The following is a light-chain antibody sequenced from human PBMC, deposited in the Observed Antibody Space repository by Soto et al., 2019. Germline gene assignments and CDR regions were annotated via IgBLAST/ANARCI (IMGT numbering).Light chain of an antibody. J-gene: IGKJ1*01. CDR2: GAS. Sequence: EIVMTQSLATLSVTPGESATLSCRASQSVSSDIAWYQHKPGHAPRLLIYGASTRATRFPARFSGGGSGTEFTLTISSLQSEDCAVYYCQQYNNWPRTFGQGTTVDIK. V-gene: IGKV3-15*01. CDR3: QQYNNWPRT. CDR1: QSVSSD.